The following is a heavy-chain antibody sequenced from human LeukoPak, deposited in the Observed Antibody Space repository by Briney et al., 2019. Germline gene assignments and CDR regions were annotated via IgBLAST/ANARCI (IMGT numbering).Heavy chain of an antibody. CDR3: AKDHYYDRRNYFDY. J-gene: IGHJ4*02. D-gene: IGHD3-22*01. CDR1: GFTFSSYG. CDR2: ISYDGSNK. Sequence: GRSLRLSCAASGFTFSSYGVHWVRQAPGKGLEWVAVISYDGSNKYYADSVKGRFTISRDNSKNTLYLQMNSLRAEDTAVYYCAKDHYYDRRNYFDYWGQGTLVTVSS. V-gene: IGHV3-30*18.